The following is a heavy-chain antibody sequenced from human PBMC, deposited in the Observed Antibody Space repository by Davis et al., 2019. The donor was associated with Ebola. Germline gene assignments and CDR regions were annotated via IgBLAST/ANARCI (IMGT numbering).Heavy chain of an antibody. V-gene: IGHV3-23*01. D-gene: IGHD3-9*01. J-gene: IGHJ4*02. CDR1: GFTFSNYA. CDR3: AKKPSFAWLSGYFDS. CDR2: ISGGGDST. Sequence: GESLKISCSTSGFTFSNYAMSWVRQAPGKGLEWVSAISGGGDSTYYADSVRGRVIISRDNSNNTLYLQMNSLGAADTAVYYCAKKPSFAWLSGYFDSWGQGTLVTVSS.